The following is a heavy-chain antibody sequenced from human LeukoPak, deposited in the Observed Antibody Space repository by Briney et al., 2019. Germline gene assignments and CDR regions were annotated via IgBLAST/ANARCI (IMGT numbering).Heavy chain of an antibody. V-gene: IGHV3-53*01. CDR3: ARDSRSSPLGY. CDR1: GFTLSSNY. CDR2: IYSGGST. D-gene: IGHD1-26*01. Sequence: PGGSLRLSCAASGFTLSSNYMSWVRQAPGKGLEWVSVIYSGGSTYYADSVKGRFTISRDNSKNTLYLQMNSLRAEDTAVYYCARDSRSSPLGYWGQGTLVTVSS. J-gene: IGHJ4*02.